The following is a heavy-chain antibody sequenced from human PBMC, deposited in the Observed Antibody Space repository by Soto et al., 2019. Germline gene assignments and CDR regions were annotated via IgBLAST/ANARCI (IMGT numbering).Heavy chain of an antibody. J-gene: IGHJ6*02. D-gene: IGHD1-1*01. CDR2: INHSGST. CDR3: ARGGYNWNDYYYGMDV. Sequence: SETLSLTCAVYGGSFSGYYWSWIRQPPGKGLEWIGEINHSGSTNYNPSLKSRVTISVDTSKNQFSLKLSSVTAADTAVYYCARGGYNWNDYYYGMDVWGQGTTVTVS. V-gene: IGHV4-34*01. CDR1: GGSFSGYY.